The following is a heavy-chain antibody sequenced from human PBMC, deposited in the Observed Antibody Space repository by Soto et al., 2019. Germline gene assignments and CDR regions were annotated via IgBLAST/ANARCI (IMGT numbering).Heavy chain of an antibody. D-gene: IGHD3-22*01. V-gene: IGHV2-5*02. CDR1: GFSLSTSGVG. CDR2: IYWDDDK. CDR3: ARDPDYYDSSGYGYFDY. J-gene: IGHJ4*02. Sequence: SGPTLVNPTQTLTLTRTFSGFSLSTSGVGVGWIRQPPGKALEWLALIYWDDDKRYSPSLKSRLTITKDTSKNQVVLTMTNMDPVDTATYYCARDPDYYDSSGYGYFDYWGQGTLVTVSS.